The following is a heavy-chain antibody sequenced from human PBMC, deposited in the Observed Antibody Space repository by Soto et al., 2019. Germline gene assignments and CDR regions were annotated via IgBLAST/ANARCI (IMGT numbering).Heavy chain of an antibody. CDR1: GYTFTSYG. V-gene: IGHV1-18*01. CDR2: ISAYNGNT. CDR3: ARGRITMVRGVQDAFDI. Sequence: ASVKVSCKASGYTFTSYGISWVRQAPGQRHEWMGRISAYNGNTNYAQKLQGRVTMTTDTSTSTTYMELRSLRSDDTAVYYCARGRITMVRGVQDAFDIWGQGTMVTVSS. D-gene: IGHD3-10*01. J-gene: IGHJ3*02.